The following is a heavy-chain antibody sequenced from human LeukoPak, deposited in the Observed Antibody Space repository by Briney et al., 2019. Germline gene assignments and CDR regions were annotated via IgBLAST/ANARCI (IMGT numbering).Heavy chain of an antibody. CDR2: IYYSGST. CDR1: GGSISSSSYY. Sequence: SETLSLTCTVSGGSISSSSYYWGWIRQPPGKGLEWIGSIYYSGSTYYNPSLKSRVTISVDTSKNQFSLKLSSVTAADTAVYYCARHPLRGSGRYDPWYFDYWGQGTLVTVSS. D-gene: IGHD6-19*01. CDR3: ARHPLRGSGRYDPWYFDY. J-gene: IGHJ4*02. V-gene: IGHV4-39*01.